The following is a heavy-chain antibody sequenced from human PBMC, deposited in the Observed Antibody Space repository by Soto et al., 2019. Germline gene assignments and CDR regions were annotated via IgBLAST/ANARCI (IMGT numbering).Heavy chain of an antibody. CDR1: GFSLSNARMG. V-gene: IGHV2-26*01. CDR2: IFSNDEK. D-gene: IGHD2-15*01. Sequence: QVTLKESGPVLVKPTETLTLTCTVSGFSLSNARMGVSWIRQPPGKALEWLAHIFSNDEKSYSTSLKSRLTISKDTSKSQVVLTMTNMDPVTTTTYYCERPYCSGGSCYSGWYFYLSGRGTLVTVSS. J-gene: IGHJ2*01. CDR3: ERPYCSGGSCYSGWYFYL.